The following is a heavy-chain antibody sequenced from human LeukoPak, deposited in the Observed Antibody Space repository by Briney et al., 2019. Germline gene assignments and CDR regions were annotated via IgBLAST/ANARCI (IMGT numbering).Heavy chain of an antibody. CDR3: ARGVRGVITNWFDP. CDR2: IYYSGST. Sequence: SETLSLTCAVYGGSFSGYYWSWIRQPPGKGLEWIGSIYYSGSTYYNPSLKSRVTISVDTSKNQFSLKLSSVTAADTAVYYCARGVRGVITNWFDPWGQGTLVTVSS. CDR1: GGSFSGYY. J-gene: IGHJ5*02. V-gene: IGHV4-34*01. D-gene: IGHD3-10*01.